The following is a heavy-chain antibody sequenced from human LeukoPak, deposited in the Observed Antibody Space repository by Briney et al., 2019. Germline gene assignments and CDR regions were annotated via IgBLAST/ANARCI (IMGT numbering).Heavy chain of an antibody. CDR1: GFTFSSYS. J-gene: IGHJ4*02. D-gene: IGHD1-26*01. CDR3: ARDRGSQPFIDY. CDR2: VFHTGST. V-gene: IGHV4-59*01. Sequence: GSLRLSRAASGFTFSSYSMTWVRQAPGKGLEWIGYVFHTGSTNYNPSLKSRVTISVDTSKNQFSLKLSSVTAADTAVYYCARDRGSQPFIDYWGQGTLVTVSS.